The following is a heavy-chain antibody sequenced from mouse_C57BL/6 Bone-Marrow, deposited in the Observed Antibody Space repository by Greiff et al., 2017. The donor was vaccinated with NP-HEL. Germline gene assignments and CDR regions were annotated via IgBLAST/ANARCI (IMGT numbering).Heavy chain of an antibody. Sequence: EVQLQQSGPELVKPGASVKISCKASGYTFTDYYMNWVKQSHGKSLEWIGDINPNNGGTSYNQKFKGKATLTVDKSSSTAYMELRSLTSEDSAVYYCAKYSNYFWYFEVWGTGTTVTVSS. D-gene: IGHD2-5*01. CDR1: GYTFTDYY. CDR3: AKYSNYFWYFEV. CDR2: INPNNGGT. V-gene: IGHV1-26*01. J-gene: IGHJ1*03.